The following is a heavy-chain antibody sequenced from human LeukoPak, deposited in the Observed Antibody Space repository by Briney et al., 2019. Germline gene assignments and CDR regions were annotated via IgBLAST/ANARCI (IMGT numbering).Heavy chain of an antibody. J-gene: IGHJ4*02. D-gene: IGHD3-10*01. V-gene: IGHV3-30*18. CDR2: ISYDGSNK. CDR1: GFTFSSYG. CDR3: AKDFHGSGSYWIDY. Sequence: PGRSLRLSCAASGFTFSSYGMHWVRQAPGKGLEWVAVISYDGSNKYYADSVKGRFTISRDNSKNTLYLQMNCLRAEDTAVYYCAKDFHGSGSYWIDYWGQGTLVTVSS.